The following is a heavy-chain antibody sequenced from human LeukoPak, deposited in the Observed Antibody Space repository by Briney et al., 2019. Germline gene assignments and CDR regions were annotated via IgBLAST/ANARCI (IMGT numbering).Heavy chain of an antibody. Sequence: ASQTLSLTCSVSGGSISSSNYYWSWIRQPAGKGLEWIGRIYTSESTNYNPSLKSRVTISVGTSRNQFSLKLSSVTAADTAVYYCARGLWFGDENPPYFDYWGQGILVTVSS. J-gene: IGHJ4*02. V-gene: IGHV4-61*02. D-gene: IGHD3-10*01. CDR3: ARGLWFGDENPPYFDY. CDR1: GGSISSSNYY. CDR2: IYTSEST.